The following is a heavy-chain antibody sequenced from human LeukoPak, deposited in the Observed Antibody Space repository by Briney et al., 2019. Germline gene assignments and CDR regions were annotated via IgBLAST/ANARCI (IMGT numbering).Heavy chain of an antibody. D-gene: IGHD3-10*01. CDR3: ARIYYFGDNNWRYFDN. CDR1: GFTFNSYW. J-gene: IGHJ4*02. Sequence: GGSLRLSCAAPGFTFNSYWMSWVRQAPGKGLEWVANIDPDGSEKQYGDSVKGRFTTSRDNAKNSLYLQMNSLRAEDTAIYYCARIYYFGDNNWRYFDNWGQGTLVTVSS. V-gene: IGHV3-7*01. CDR2: IDPDGSEK.